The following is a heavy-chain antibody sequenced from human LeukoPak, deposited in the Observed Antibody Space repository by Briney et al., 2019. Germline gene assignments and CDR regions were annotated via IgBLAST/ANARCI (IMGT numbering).Heavy chain of an antibody. D-gene: IGHD6-13*01. CDR2: ISRSGSTI. CDR3: ARVHSSSWAYFDN. J-gene: IGHJ4*02. CDR1: GFSFSSYE. Sequence: GGSLRLSCAASGFSFSSYEMNWVRQAPGKGLEWVSHISRSGSTIYYADSVKGRFTVARDNAKNSLYLQMDSLRAEDTAVYYCARVHSSSWAYFDNWGQGTLVTVSS. V-gene: IGHV3-48*03.